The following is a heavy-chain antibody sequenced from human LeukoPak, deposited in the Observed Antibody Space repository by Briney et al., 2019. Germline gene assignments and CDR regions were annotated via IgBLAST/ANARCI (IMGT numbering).Heavy chain of an antibody. CDR3: ASPPVAAGGNVYFQH. J-gene: IGHJ1*01. CDR1: GFTFSRYW. CDR2: IKPDGSAK. Sequence: SGGSLRLSCAASGFTFSRYWMSWVRQAPGKGLEWVANIKPDGSAKYYVGSVKGRFTISRDNAKNSLYLQMNSLRAEDTAVYYRASPPVAAGGNVYFQHWGQGTLVTVSS. D-gene: IGHD6-13*01. V-gene: IGHV3-7*02.